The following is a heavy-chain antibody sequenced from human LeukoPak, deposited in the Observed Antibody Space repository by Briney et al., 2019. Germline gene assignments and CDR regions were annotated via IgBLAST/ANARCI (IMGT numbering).Heavy chain of an antibody. Sequence: SETLSLTCTVSGGSISSYYWSWIRQPPGQGLEWIGYIYYSGSTNYNPSLKSRVTLSVDTSKNQFSLKLSPVTAADTAVYYCARQGRGKSGSYDYWGQGTLVTVSS. V-gene: IGHV4-59*08. CDR2: IYYSGST. J-gene: IGHJ4*02. D-gene: IGHD1-26*01. CDR3: ARQGRGKSGSYDY. CDR1: GGSISSYY.